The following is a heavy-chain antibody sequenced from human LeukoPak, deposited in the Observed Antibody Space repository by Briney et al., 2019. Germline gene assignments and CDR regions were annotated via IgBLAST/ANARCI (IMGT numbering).Heavy chain of an antibody. V-gene: IGHV3-11*01. CDR3: ARMNYSSSRSSLAFDI. D-gene: IGHD6-13*01. J-gene: IGHJ3*02. Sequence: GGSLRLSRAACGFTFSDYYMRWIRQAPGRGLAGVAYICSSSSTIYYADSVKGRFTISRDNAKNSLYLQMNSLRAEDTAVYYCARMNYSSSRSSLAFDIWGQGTMVTVSS. CDR2: ICSSSSTI. CDR1: GFTFSDYY.